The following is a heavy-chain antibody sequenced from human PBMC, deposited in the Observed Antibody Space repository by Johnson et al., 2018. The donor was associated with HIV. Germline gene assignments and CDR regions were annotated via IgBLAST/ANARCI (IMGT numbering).Heavy chain of an antibody. CDR3: AKNQEVSREDAFDI. CDR1: GFTFSSYA. CDR2: ISYDGSNK. Sequence: QVQLVESGGGVVQPGRSLKLSCAASGFTFSSYAMHWVRQAPGKGLDWVAVISYDGSNKYYADSVKGRFTISRDNSKNTLYLQMNSLRAEDTAVYYCAKNQEVSREDAFDIWGQGTMVTVSS. V-gene: IGHV3-30-3*02. D-gene: IGHD3-3*02. J-gene: IGHJ3*02.